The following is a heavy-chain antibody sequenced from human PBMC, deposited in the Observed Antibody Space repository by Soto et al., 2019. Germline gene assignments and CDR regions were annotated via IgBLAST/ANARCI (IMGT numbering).Heavy chain of an antibody. D-gene: IGHD6-19*01. CDR2: IYYSGST. V-gene: IGHV4-59*01. J-gene: IGHJ4*02. CDR3: ASSIGQWLVLDY. Sequence: SETLSLTCTVSGCSISSYYWSWIRQPPGKGLEWIGYIYYSGSTNYNPSLKSRVTISVDTSKNQFSLKLSSVTAADTAVYYCASSIGQWLVLDYWGQGTLVTVSS. CDR1: GCSISSYY.